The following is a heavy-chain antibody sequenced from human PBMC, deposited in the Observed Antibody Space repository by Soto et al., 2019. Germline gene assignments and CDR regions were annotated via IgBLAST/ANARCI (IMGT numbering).Heavy chain of an antibody. CDR2: IFYSGST. CDR3: ATAGPETDY. V-gene: IGHV4-59*01. Sequence: QVQLQESGPGLVKPSETLSLTCTVSGGSISSYYWSWIRQPPGKGLESIGYIFYSGSTHYNPSLKGRVTVSVATSPTQRPPRLCSVTAANTAGYYCATAGPETDYWGQGTLVTVSS. D-gene: IGHD3-10*01. J-gene: IGHJ4*02. CDR1: GGSISSYY.